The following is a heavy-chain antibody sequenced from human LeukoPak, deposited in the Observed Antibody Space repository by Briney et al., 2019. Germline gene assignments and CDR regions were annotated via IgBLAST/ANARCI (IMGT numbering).Heavy chain of an antibody. CDR2: FDPEDGET. J-gene: IGHJ6*02. Sequence: ASVKVSCKVSGYTLTELSMHWVRQAPGKGLEWMGGFDPEDGETIYAQKSQGRVTMTEDTSTDTAYMELSSLRSEDTAVYYCASSDRYSSGYYSDYYYYGMDVWGQGTTVTVSS. CDR1: GYTLTELS. V-gene: IGHV1-24*01. D-gene: IGHD3-22*01. CDR3: ASSDRYSSGYYSDYYYYGMDV.